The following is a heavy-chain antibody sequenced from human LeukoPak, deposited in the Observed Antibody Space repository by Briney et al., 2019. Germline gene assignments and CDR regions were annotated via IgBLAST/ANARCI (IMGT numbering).Heavy chain of an antibody. CDR3: ARIINTGIYGRGWFDR. CDR1: GDSISSGSYY. CDR2: IYYDGSP. J-gene: IGHJ5*02. V-gene: IGHV4-39*07. D-gene: IGHD1-26*01. Sequence: PSETLSLTCSVSGDSISSGSYYWGWVRQPPGKCLEWIGSIYYDGSPYYSPSLQGRATISIDTSKNQFSLQLNSVTAADTAVYSCARIINTGIYGRGWFDRWGQGTLVTVSS.